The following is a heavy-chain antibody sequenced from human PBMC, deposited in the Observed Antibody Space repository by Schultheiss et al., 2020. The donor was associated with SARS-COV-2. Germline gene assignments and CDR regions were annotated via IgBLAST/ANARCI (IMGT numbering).Heavy chain of an antibody. CDR2: ISSSGSTI. CDR3: ARDTGGNHYYYYGMDV. Sequence: GGSLRLSCAASGFTFSRYEMNWVRQAPGKGLEWVSYISSSGSTIYYADSVKGRFTISRDNAKNSLYLQMNSLRAEDTAVYYCARDTGGNHYYYYGMDVWGQGTTVTVSS. J-gene: IGHJ6*02. CDR1: GFTFSRYE. V-gene: IGHV3-48*03. D-gene: IGHD4-23*01.